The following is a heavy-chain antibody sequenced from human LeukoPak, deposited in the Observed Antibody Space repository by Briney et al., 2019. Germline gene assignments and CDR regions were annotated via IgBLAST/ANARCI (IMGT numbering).Heavy chain of an antibody. D-gene: IGHD3-22*01. V-gene: IGHV3-23*01. CDR2: ITGSGTAT. CDR3: AKSSYYDSSGFYREYYFDY. CDR1: GFIFSNYA. J-gene: IGHJ4*02. Sequence: GGSLRLSCAASGFIFSNYAMSWVRQAPGRGLEWVSAITGSGTATNYADSVKGRFTISRDNSKNTLYLQMNSLRAEDTAVYYCAKSSYYDSSGFYREYYFDYWGQGTLVTVSS.